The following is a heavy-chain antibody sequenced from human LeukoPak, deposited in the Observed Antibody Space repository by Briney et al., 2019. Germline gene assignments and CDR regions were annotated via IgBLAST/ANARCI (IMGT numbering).Heavy chain of an antibody. V-gene: IGHV3-23*01. J-gene: IGHJ3*02. CDR1: GLTFNNYA. CDR3: AKDEDGSGSYFRALDI. D-gene: IGHD3-10*01. Sequence: GGSLRLFCAVSGLTFNNYAMTWVRQAPGKGLEWVSAISNGADSTYYADSVKGRFTISRDNSKNTLYLQMSGLTAEDTAVYYCAKDEDGSGSYFRALDIWGQGTMVTVSS. CDR2: ISNGADST.